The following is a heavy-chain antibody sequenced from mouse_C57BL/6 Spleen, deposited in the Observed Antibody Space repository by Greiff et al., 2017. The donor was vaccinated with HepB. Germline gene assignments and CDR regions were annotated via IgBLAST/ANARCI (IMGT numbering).Heavy chain of an antibody. J-gene: IGHJ2*01. D-gene: IGHD4-1*01. Sequence: EVLLVESGGGLVKPGGSLKLSCAASGFTFSSYAMSWVRQTPEKRLEWVATISDGGSYTYYPDNVKGRFTISRDNAKNNLYLQMSHLKSEDTAMYYCARDLRTGNFDYWGQGTTLTVSS. V-gene: IGHV5-4*01. CDR2: ISDGGSYT. CDR1: GFTFSSYA. CDR3: ARDLRTGNFDY.